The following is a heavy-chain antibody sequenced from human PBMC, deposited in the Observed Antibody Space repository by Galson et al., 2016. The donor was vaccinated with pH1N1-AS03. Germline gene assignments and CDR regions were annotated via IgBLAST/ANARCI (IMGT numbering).Heavy chain of an antibody. V-gene: IGHV3-21*06. CDR2: ISSSGDDI. CDR3: ARPTAGLYSTYYGWDV. D-gene: IGHD6-13*01. J-gene: IGHJ6*02. Sequence: SLRLSCAASGFTFSTYSVSWVRQAPGKGLEWVSSISSSGDDIYYADSVKGRFTISRDNAKNSLYLQMNSLRVEDTALYYWARPTAGLYSTYYGWDVWGQGTTVTVSS. CDR1: GFTFSTYS.